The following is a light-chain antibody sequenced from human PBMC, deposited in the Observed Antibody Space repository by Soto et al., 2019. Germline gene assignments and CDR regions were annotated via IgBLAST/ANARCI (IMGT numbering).Light chain of an antibody. CDR3: IQALQTPST. V-gene: IGKV2-28*01. CDR2: LGS. CDR1: QSLLHNNGHNC. J-gene: IGKJ4*01. Sequence: DIVMTQSPLSLPVTLGEPASISCRSSQSLLHNNGHNCLDWYQQKPGQSPQLLIHLGSIRECGVPDRFSGSGSGTDFTLKISRVQAEDVGVYYCIQALQTPSTFGGGTKVEIK.